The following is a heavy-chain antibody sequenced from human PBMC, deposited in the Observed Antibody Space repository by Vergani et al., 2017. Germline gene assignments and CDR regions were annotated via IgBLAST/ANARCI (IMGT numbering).Heavy chain of an antibody. CDR2: ISWNSGSI. J-gene: IGHJ3*02. D-gene: IGHD6-13*01. V-gene: IGHV3-9*01. CDR1: GFTFDDYA. CDR3: AKVRGSSWYDAFDI. Sequence: EVQLVESGGGLVQPGRSLRLSCAASGFTFDDYAMHWVRQAPGKGLEWVSGISWNSGSIGYADSVKGRFTISRDNAKNSLYLQMNSLRAGDTALYYCAKVRGSSWYDAFDIWGQGTMVTVSS.